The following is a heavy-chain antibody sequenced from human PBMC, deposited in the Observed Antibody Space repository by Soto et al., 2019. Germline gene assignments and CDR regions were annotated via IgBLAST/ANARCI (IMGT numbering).Heavy chain of an antibody. CDR3: ARVFGIVVVPAAIMYYYYGMDV. Sequence: XSVKGSCKASVYTFTSYGSSWVRQAPGQGLEWMGWISAYNGNTNYAQKLQGRVTMTTDTSTSTAYMELRSLRSDDTAVYYCARVFGIVVVPAAIMYYYYGMDVWGQGTTVTVSS. CDR1: VYTFTSYG. CDR2: ISAYNGNT. J-gene: IGHJ6*02. D-gene: IGHD2-2*01. V-gene: IGHV1-18*01.